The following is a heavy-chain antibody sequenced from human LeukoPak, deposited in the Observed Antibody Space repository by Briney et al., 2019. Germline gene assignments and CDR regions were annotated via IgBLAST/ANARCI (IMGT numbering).Heavy chain of an antibody. CDR3: ARGYGDYFRWFDP. D-gene: IGHD4-17*01. Sequence: PSQTLSLTCTVSGGSISSGSYYWSWIRQPAGKGLEWIGRIYTSGSTNYNPSLKSRVTISVDTSKNQFSLRLYSVTAADTAVYFCARGYGDYFRWFDPWGQGTLVTVSS. J-gene: IGHJ5*02. CDR2: IYTSGST. CDR1: GGSISSGSYY. V-gene: IGHV4-61*02.